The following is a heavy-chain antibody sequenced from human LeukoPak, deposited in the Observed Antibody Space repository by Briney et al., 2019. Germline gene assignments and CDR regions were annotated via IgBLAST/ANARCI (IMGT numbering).Heavy chain of an antibody. Sequence: PGGSLRLSCAASGFAVSSNYMSWVRQAPGKGLGWVSAISGSGGSTYYADSVKGRFTISRDNSKNTLYLQMNSLRAEDTAVYYCAKCRPDYYDSSGYGDYWGQGTLVTVSS. CDR1: GFAVSSNY. D-gene: IGHD3-22*01. CDR2: ISGSGGST. V-gene: IGHV3-23*01. CDR3: AKCRPDYYDSSGYGDY. J-gene: IGHJ4*02.